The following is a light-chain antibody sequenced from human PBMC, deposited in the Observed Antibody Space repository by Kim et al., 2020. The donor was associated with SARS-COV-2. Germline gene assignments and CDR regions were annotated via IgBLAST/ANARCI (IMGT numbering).Light chain of an antibody. Sequence: GQSITISCPWPSSDISDSKFVSWFQHHPGEAPKLVIYDVRQRSSGVSDRFSASKSGNTASLTISDLQAEDEADYYCASYTRSDTYVFGTGTQLTVL. CDR2: DVR. V-gene: IGLV2-14*03. CDR3: ASYTRSDTYV. J-gene: IGLJ1*01. CDR1: SSDISDSKF.